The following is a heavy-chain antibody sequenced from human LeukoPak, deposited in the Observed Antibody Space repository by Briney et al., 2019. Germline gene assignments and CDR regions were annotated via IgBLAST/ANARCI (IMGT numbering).Heavy chain of an antibody. V-gene: IGHV4-61*02. CDR1: GGSLSSGGYY. J-gene: IGHJ3*02. Sequence: SETLSLTCTVSGGSLSSGGYYWSWIRQPAGKGLEWIGRIYTSGSTNYNPSLKSRVTISVYTSKNQFSLKLSSVTAADTAVYYCARGATDAFDIWGQGTMVTVSS. CDR3: ARGATDAFDI. CDR2: IYTSGST.